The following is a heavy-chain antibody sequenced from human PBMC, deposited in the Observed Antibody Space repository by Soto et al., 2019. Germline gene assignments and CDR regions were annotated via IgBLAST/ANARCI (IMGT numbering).Heavy chain of an antibody. CDR1: GFAFSTYW. CDR2: IKFDGSST. V-gene: IGHV3-74*01. J-gene: IGHJ6*02. Sequence: EVQLVESGGGLVQPGGSLRLSCAASGFAFSTYWMHWVRQAPGKGLLWVARIKFDGSSTYSADSVKGRFTISRDDAKNTLDLQMNGLRVDDTAVYYCARGAKNIYAMDVWGQGTTVTVSS. CDR3: ARGAKNIYAMDV.